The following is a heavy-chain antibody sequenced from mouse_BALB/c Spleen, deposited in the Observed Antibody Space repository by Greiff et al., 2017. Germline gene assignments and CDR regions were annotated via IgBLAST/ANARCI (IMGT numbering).Heavy chain of an antibody. D-gene: IGHD2-1*01. CDR3: VRQGNYETGFAY. J-gene: IGHJ3*01. V-gene: IGHV10-1*02. Sequence: DVLLVESGGGLVQPKGSLKLSCAASGFTFNTYAMNWVRQAPGKGLEWVARIRSKSNNYATYYADSVKDRLTISRDDSQSMLYLQMNNLKTEDTAMDYCVRQGNYETGFAYWGQGTLVTVSA. CDR1: GFTFNTYA. CDR2: IRSKSNNYAT.